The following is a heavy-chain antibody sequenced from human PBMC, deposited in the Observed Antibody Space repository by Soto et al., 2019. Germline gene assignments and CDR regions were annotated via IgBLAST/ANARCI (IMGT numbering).Heavy chain of an antibody. CDR3: AKGRGSYYYYGMDV. Sequence: GGSLRLSCAASGFTFSSYAMSWVRQAPGKGLEWVSAISGSGGSTYYADSVKGRFTISRDNSKNTLYLQMNSLRAEDTAVYYCAKGRGSYYYYGMDVWGQGTTVTVSS. D-gene: IGHD1-26*01. J-gene: IGHJ6*02. CDR1: GFTFSSYA. V-gene: IGHV3-23*01. CDR2: ISGSGGST.